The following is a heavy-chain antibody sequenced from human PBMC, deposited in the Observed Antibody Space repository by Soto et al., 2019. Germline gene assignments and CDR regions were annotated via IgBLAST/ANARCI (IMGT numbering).Heavy chain of an antibody. CDR3: AREGVAAAGKMVYFQH. Sequence: SGPTLVNPTQTLTLTCTFSVFSLSTSGMCVSWIRQPPGKALEWLARIDWDDDKYYSTSLKTRLTISKDTSKDQVVLTMTNMDPVATATYYCAREGVAAAGKMVYFQHWGQGTLVTVSS. V-gene: IGHV2-70*11. CDR2: IDWDDDK. D-gene: IGHD6-13*01. J-gene: IGHJ1*01. CDR1: VFSLSTSGMC.